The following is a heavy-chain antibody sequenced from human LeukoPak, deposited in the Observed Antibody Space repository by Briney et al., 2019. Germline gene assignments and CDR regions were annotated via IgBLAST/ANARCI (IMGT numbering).Heavy chain of an antibody. Sequence: SETLSLTCTVSGGSISSYYWSWIRQPPGKGLEWIGEINHSGSTNYNPSLKSRVTISVDTSKNQFSLKLSSVTAADTAVYYCARGDYDILTGYYYYYYYMDVWGKGTTVTVSS. CDR1: GGSISSYY. V-gene: IGHV4-34*01. D-gene: IGHD3-9*01. CDR3: ARGDYDILTGYYYYYYYMDV. J-gene: IGHJ6*03. CDR2: INHSGST.